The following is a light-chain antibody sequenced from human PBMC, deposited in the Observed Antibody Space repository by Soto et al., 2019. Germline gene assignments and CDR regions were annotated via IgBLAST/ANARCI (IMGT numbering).Light chain of an antibody. V-gene: IGKV4-1*01. CDR1: QSVLYSSNNKNY. Sequence: DIVMTQSPDSLAVSLGERATINCKSSQSVLYSSNNKNYLAWYQQKPGQRPKLLIYWASTRESGVPDRFSGSWSVTDFTLTISSLQAEDVAVYYCQQYYTNALTFGGGTKVGVK. J-gene: IGKJ4*01. CDR2: WAS. CDR3: QQYYTNALT.